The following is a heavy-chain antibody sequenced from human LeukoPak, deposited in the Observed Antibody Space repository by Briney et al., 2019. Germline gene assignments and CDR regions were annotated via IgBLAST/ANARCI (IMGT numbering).Heavy chain of an antibody. D-gene: IGHD1-1*01. Sequence: GGSLRLSCGASGFYFSSYSMNWVRQAPGEALEWASSIYSGSTYRYYADSVKGRFTISRDNAKNSLHLQMSSLRAEDTAVYFCERVEATTGRNYHYYYMDVWGKGTTVTVSS. CDR1: GFYFSSYS. V-gene: IGHV3-21*01. J-gene: IGHJ6*03. CDR3: ERVEATTGRNYHYYYMDV. CDR2: IYSGSTYR.